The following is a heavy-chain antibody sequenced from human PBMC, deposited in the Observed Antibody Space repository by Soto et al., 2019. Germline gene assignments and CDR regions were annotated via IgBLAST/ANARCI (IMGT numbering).Heavy chain of an antibody. D-gene: IGHD2-15*01. J-gene: IGHJ4*02. V-gene: IGHV3-66*01. CDR3: ARDLRGYCSGGSCTGGY. Sequence: GGSLRLSCAASGFTVSSNYMSWVRQAPGKGLEWVSVIYSGGSTYYADSVKGRFTISRDNSKNTLYLQMNSLRAEDTAVYYCARDLRGYCSGGSCTGGYWGQGTLVTVSS. CDR1: GFTVSSNY. CDR2: IYSGGST.